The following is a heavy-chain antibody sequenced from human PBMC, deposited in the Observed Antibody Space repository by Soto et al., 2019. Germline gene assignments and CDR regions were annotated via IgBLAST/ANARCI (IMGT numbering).Heavy chain of an antibody. J-gene: IGHJ6*02. CDR1: GYSFTSYW. D-gene: IGHD6-13*01. Sequence: GEPLKISCKGSGYSFTSYWISWVRQMPGKGLEWMGRIDPSDSYTNYSPSFQGHVTISADKSISTAYLQWSSLKASDTAMYYCARHERLYSSSWYDYYYGMDVWGQGTTVTVSS. CDR3: ARHERLYSSSWYDYYYGMDV. V-gene: IGHV5-10-1*01. CDR2: IDPSDSYT.